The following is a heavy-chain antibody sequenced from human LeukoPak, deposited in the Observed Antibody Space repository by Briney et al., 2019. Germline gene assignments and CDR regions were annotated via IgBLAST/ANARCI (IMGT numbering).Heavy chain of an antibody. CDR2: IRYDGSNK. CDR1: GFTFSSYG. V-gene: IGHV3-30*02. D-gene: IGHD6-13*01. CDR3: ARSAVSGRAQLVTDYYYYYMDV. Sequence: GGSLRLSCAASGFTFSSYGMHWVRQAPGKGLEWVAFIRYDGSNKYYADSVKGRFTISRDNSKNTLYLQMNSLRAEDTAVYYCARSAVSGRAQLVTDYYYYYMDVWGKGTTVTVSS. J-gene: IGHJ6*03.